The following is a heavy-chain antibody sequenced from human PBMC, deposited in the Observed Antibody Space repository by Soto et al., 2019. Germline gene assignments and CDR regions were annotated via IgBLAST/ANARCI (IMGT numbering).Heavy chain of an antibody. CDR2: ISASGRDT. CDR1: GFTFTNFA. CDR3: AKGKASGWYYFDY. D-gene: IGHD6-19*01. Sequence: GGSLRLSCAASGFTFTNFAMSWVRQAPGRGLEWVSGISASGRDTYYADSVKDRFTVSRDNSKNTLYLQMNSLRAEDTAIFYCAKGKASGWYYFDYWGQGARVTVSS. V-gene: IGHV3-23*01. J-gene: IGHJ4*02.